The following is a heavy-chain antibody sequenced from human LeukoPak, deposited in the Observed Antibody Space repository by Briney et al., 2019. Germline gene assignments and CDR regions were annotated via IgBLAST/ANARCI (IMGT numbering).Heavy chain of an antibody. Sequence: SETLSLTCTVSGGSISGYYWSWIRQPPGKGLEWIGYIYYSGSTNYNPSLKSRVTISVDTSKNQFSLKLSSVTAADTAVYYCASRYCSSTSCYYKYWGQGTLVTVSS. D-gene: IGHD2-2*01. CDR1: GGSISGYY. V-gene: IGHV4-59*01. CDR3: ASRYCSSTSCYYKY. CDR2: IYYSGST. J-gene: IGHJ4*02.